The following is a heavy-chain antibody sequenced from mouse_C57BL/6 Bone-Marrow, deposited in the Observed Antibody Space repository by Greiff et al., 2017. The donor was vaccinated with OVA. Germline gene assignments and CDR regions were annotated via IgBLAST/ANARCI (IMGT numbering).Heavy chain of an antibody. D-gene: IGHD1-1*01. CDR1: GYTFTSYW. Sequence: QVHVKQPGAELVKPGASVKLSCKASGYTFTSYWMHWVKQRPGRGLEWIGRIDPNSGGTKYNEKFKSKATLTVDKPSSTAYMQLSSLTSEDSAVYDSARWGTTVYAMDYWGQGTSVTVSS. J-gene: IGHJ4*01. V-gene: IGHV1-72*01. CDR2: IDPNSGGT. CDR3: ARWGTTVYAMDY.